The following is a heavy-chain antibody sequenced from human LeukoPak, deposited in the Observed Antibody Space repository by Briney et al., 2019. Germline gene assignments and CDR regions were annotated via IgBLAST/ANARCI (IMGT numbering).Heavy chain of an antibody. Sequence: SETLSLTCAVYGGSFSGYYWSWIRQPPGKGLEWIGEINHSGSTNYNPSLKSRVTISVDTSKNQLSLKLSSVTAADTAVYYCARRVWYYYDSSGYWHAFDIWGQGTMVTVSS. D-gene: IGHD3-22*01. CDR2: INHSGST. J-gene: IGHJ3*02. V-gene: IGHV4-34*01. CDR3: ARRVWYYYDSSGYWHAFDI. CDR1: GGSFSGYY.